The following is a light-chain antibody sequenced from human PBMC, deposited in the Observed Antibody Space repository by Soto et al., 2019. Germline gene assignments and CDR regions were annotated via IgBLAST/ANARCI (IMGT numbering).Light chain of an antibody. CDR2: GAS. Sequence: EIVLTQSPGTLSLSPGERATLSCRASQSVSSSHLAWYQQKPGLAPRLLIYGASSRATGIPDRFGGSGSGTDFTLTISRLEPDDFAVYYCQQYGSSPLTFGGGTKVDIK. CDR1: QSVSSSH. J-gene: IGKJ4*01. V-gene: IGKV3-20*01. CDR3: QQYGSSPLT.